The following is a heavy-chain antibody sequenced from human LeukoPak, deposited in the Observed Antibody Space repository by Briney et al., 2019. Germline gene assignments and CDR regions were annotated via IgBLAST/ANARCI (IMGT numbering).Heavy chain of an antibody. V-gene: IGHV3-74*01. Sequence: PGGSLRLSCAVSGFSFSNYWMHWVRQPPGQGLVWVSRIKSNESSRSYADSVKGRFTISRDHAKNTLYLQMNSLRAEDTAVYYCASEVLHVNYDFWSGYPCSWGQGTMVTVSS. CDR2: IKSNESSR. CDR1: GFSFSNYW. J-gene: IGHJ3*01. D-gene: IGHD3-3*01. CDR3: ASEVLHVNYDFWSGYPCS.